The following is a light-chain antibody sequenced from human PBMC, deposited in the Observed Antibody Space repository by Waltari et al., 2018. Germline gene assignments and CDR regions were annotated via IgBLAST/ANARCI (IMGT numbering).Light chain of an antibody. Sequence: SYGLTQPPSVSVAPGKTANISCEAPNFGTKSFHWYQQKPGQAPVLVIFDGTDRPSGIPERFSGSDPGTTATLTISGVEAGDEADYYCQISDNSDDRPGVIFGGGTKLTVL. CDR3: QISDNSDDRPGVI. CDR1: NFGTKS. V-gene: IGLV3-21*04. CDR2: DGT. J-gene: IGLJ2*01.